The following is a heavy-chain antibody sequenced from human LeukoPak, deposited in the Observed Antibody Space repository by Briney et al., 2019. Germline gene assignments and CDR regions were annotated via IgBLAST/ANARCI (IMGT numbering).Heavy chain of an antibody. D-gene: IGHD6-13*01. CDR3: ARGIAAADTRWFDP. CDR2: INHSGST. J-gene: IGHJ5*02. CDR1: GGSFSGYY. V-gene: IGHV4-34*01. Sequence: SETLSLTCAVYGGSFSGYYWSWIRQPPGKGLEWIGEINHSGSTNYNPSLKSRVTISVDTSKNQFSLKLSSVTAADTAVYYCARGIAAADTRWFDPWGQGTLVTVSS.